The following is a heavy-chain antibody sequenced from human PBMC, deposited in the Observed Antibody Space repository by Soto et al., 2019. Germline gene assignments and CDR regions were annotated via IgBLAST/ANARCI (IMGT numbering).Heavy chain of an antibody. Sequence: QVQLVQSGAEGKKPGASVKVSCKASGYSFTSYAIHWVRQAPGQGLEWMGWINTDNGKTKYSQKFQGRVIITRDTSASAAYMQLSSLRSEDTAVYYCARVDGTYWGQGTLVIVSS. CDR1: GYSFTSYA. CDR2: INTDNGKT. CDR3: ARVDGTY. D-gene: IGHD1-26*01. J-gene: IGHJ4*02. V-gene: IGHV1-3*04.